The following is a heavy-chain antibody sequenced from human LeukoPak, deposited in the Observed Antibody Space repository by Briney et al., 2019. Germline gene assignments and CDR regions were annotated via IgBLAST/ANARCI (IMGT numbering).Heavy chain of an antibody. CDR1: GFTFSSYA. CDR3: AKSPRGGNLLWDY. Sequence: PGGSLRLSCADSGFTFSSYAMSWVRQAPGKGLEWVSAISGSGGSTYYADSVKGRFTISRDNSKNTLYLQMNSLRAEDTAVYYCAKSPRGGNLLWDYWGQGTLVTVSS. J-gene: IGHJ4*02. D-gene: IGHD4-23*01. CDR2: ISGSGGST. V-gene: IGHV3-23*01.